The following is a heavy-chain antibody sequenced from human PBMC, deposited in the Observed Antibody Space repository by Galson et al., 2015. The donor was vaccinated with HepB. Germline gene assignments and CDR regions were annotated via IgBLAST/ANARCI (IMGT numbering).Heavy chain of an antibody. CDR1: GYTFTSYY. J-gene: IGHJ4*02. CDR2: INPSGGSA. Sequence: SVKVSCKASGYTFTSYYMHWVRQAPGQGLEWMGIINPSGGSASYAQKFQGRVTMTRDTSTSTVYMELSSLRSEDTAVYYCARDLASARQDYWGQGTLVTVSS. V-gene: IGHV1-46*01. CDR3: ARDLASARQDY. D-gene: IGHD6-6*01.